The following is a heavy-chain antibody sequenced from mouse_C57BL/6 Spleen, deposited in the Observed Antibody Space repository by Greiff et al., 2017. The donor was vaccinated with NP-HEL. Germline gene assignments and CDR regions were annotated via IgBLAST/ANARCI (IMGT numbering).Heavy chain of an antibody. Sequence: EVMLVESGGGLVKPGGSLKLSCAASGFTFSDYGMHWVRQAPEKGLEWVAYISSGSSTIYYADTVKGRITISRDNAKNHLFLQMTRLRSEDTAMYYCARRAITTVVFDYWGQGTTLTVSS. CDR3: ARRAITTVVFDY. CDR2: ISSGSSTI. V-gene: IGHV5-17*01. CDR1: GFTFSDYG. J-gene: IGHJ2*01. D-gene: IGHD1-1*01.